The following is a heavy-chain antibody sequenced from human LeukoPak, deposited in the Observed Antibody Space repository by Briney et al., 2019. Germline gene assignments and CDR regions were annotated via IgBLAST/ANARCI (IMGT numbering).Heavy chain of an antibody. CDR2: ISSSSSTI. CDR1: GFTFSSYS. V-gene: IGHV3-48*01. J-gene: IGHJ4*02. D-gene: IGHD1-7*01. Sequence: GGSLRLSCAASGFTFSSYSMNWVRQAPGKGLEWVSYISSSSSTIYYADSVKGRFTISRDNAKNSLYLLMNSLRAEDTAVYYCATYWNYGYWGQGTLVTVSS. CDR3: ATYWNYGY.